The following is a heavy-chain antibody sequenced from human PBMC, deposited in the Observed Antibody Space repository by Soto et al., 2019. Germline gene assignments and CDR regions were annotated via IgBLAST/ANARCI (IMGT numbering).Heavy chain of an antibody. D-gene: IGHD1-20*01. CDR2: IYHTGST. V-gene: IGHV4-4*02. CDR3: AREGYKPV. Sequence: QLQLQESGPGLVRPSGTLSLTCAVSGDSISSSNWWSWVRQPPGKGLEWIGEIYHTGSTNYNPSRKSRVTLSVEKASNQFSLKLTSVTAADTAVYYCAREGYKPVWGRGTMVTVSS. J-gene: IGHJ3*01. CDR1: GDSISSSNW.